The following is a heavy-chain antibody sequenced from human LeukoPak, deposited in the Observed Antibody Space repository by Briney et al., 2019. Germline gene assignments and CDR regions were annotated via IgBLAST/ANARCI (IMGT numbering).Heavy chain of an antibody. Sequence: GASVKVSCKVSGYPLTEFSMHWVRQRPGKGLEWMGSFDPEDGETIFAQRFQGRVTLTEDTSADTAHMQLSSLTSEDTAVYYCATCDRGIAVREYYLDYWGQGTLVTVSS. J-gene: IGHJ4*02. D-gene: IGHD6-19*01. CDR2: FDPEDGET. V-gene: IGHV1-24*01. CDR3: ATCDRGIAVREYYLDY. CDR1: GYPLTEFS.